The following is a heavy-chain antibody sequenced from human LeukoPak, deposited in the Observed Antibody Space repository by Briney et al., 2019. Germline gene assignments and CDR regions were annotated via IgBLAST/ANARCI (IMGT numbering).Heavy chain of an antibody. CDR2: INPSSGGT. V-gene: IGHV1-2*02. J-gene: IGHJ4*02. CDR3: ASLHAGYNSDYDY. D-gene: IGHD6-19*01. CDR1: GYTFTGYY. Sequence: GASVKVSCKASGYTFTGYYMHWVRQAPGQGLEWMGWINPSSGGTSYAQRFQGRVTMTRDTSISTAYMELTRLISDDTAVYFCASLHAGYNSDYDYWGQGTLVTVSS.